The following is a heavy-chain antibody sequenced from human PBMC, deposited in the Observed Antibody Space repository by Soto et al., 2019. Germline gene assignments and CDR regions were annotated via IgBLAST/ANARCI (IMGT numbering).Heavy chain of an antibody. J-gene: IGHJ4*02. CDR1: GFTFSIYS. Sequence: GGSLRLSCAASGFTFSIYSMNWVRQAPGKGLEWVSYIMPGSSHIFYADSVKGRFTISRDNAKNSLYLQMNSLRAEDTAMYYCARAHSTGWHYFDYWGPGTLVTVSP. D-gene: IGHD6-19*01. CDR3: ARAHSTGWHYFDY. CDR2: IMPGSSHI. V-gene: IGHV3-48*01.